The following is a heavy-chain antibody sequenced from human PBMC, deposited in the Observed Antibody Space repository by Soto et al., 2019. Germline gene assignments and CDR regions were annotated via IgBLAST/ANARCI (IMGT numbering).Heavy chain of an antibody. D-gene: IGHD6-13*01. CDR3: ARGRSSSWYRWFDP. V-gene: IGHV4-31*02. Sequence: SETLSLTCTVSGGSISRGGYCWSWIRQHPGKGLEWIGYIYYSGSTYYNPSLKSRVTISVDTSKNQFSLKLSSVTAADTAVYYCARGRSSSWYRWFDPWGQGTLVTVSS. CDR2: IYYSGST. CDR1: GGSISRGGYC. J-gene: IGHJ5*02.